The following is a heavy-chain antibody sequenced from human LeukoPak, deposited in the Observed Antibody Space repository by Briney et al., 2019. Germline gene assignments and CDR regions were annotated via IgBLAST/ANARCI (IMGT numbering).Heavy chain of an antibody. J-gene: IGHJ3*02. Sequence: GRSLRLSCAASGFTFSSYGMHWVRQAPGKGLEWVAAIWYDGSNKYYADSVKGRFTISRDNSKNTLYLQMNSLRAEDTAVYYCARIAAADHDAFDIWGQGTMVTVSS. CDR2: IWYDGSNK. CDR1: GFTFSSYG. V-gene: IGHV3-33*01. D-gene: IGHD6-13*01. CDR3: ARIAAADHDAFDI.